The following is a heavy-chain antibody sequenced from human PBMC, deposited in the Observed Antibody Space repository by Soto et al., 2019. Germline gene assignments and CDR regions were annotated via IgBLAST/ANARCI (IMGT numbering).Heavy chain of an antibody. CDR3: AAVGATNLFDY. D-gene: IGHD1-26*01. J-gene: IGHJ4*02. CDR2: IIPIFGTA. CDR1: GGTFSSYA. V-gene: IGHV1-69*01. Sequence: QVPLVQSGAEVKKPGSSVKVSCKASGGTFSSYAISWVRQAPGQGLEWMGGIIPIFGTANYAQKFQGRVTTTADQSTSTASMELSSLSSEDTAVYDCAAVGATNLFDYWGQGTLVTVSS.